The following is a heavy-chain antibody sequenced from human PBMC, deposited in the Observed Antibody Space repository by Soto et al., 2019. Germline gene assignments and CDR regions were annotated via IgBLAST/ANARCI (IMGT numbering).Heavy chain of an antibody. CDR3: ARVGVRRVIAATNWFDP. CDR2: IISIFGTA. J-gene: IGHJ5*02. V-gene: IGHV1-69*06. CDR1: GGTFSSYA. D-gene: IGHD6-6*01. Sequence: SVKVSCKASGGTFSSYAISWVRQAPGQGLEWMGGIISIFGTANYAQKFQGRVTITADKSTSTAYMELSSLRSEDTAVYYCARVGVRRVIAATNWFDPWGQGTLVTVSS.